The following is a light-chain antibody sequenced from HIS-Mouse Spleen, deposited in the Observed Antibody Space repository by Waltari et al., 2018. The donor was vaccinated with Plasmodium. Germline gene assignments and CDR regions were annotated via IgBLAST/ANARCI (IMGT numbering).Light chain of an antibody. CDR2: QVS. Sequence: SYELTQPPSVSVSPGQTASITCSGDKLGDKYACWYQQKPGQSPVLVIYQVSKRPSGIPERFSGSNSGNTATLTISGTQARDEADYYCQAWDSSTVVFGGGTKLTVL. CDR1: KLGDKY. J-gene: IGLJ2*01. CDR3: QAWDSSTVV. V-gene: IGLV3-1*01.